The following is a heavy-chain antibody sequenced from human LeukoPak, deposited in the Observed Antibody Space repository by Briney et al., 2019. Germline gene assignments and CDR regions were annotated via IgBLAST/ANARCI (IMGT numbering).Heavy chain of an antibody. J-gene: IGHJ6*03. CDR3: ARGRVSSSTWYSTYYYFFYMDF. CDR2: VDHTGST. V-gene: IGHV4-59*01. CDR1: DDSITMYY. Sequence: SETLSLTCTVSDDSITMYYWTWLRQPPGKGLEWIGYVDHTGSTKFNPSLNGRVSISRDTSNNFFSLRLRSVTAADTAVYFCARGRVSSSTWYSTYYYFFYMDFWGKGATVTVSS. D-gene: IGHD4-11*01.